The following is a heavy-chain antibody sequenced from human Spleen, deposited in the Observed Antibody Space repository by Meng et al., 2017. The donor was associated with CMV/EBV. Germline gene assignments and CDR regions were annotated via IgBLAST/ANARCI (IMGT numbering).Heavy chain of an antibody. CDR2: IYYSGST. D-gene: IGHD2-2*01. CDR1: SISSGGYY. Sequence: SISSGGYYWSWIRQHPGKGLEWIGYIYYSGSTYYNPSLKSRVTISVDTSKNQFSLKLSSVTAADTAVYYCARDFTYCSSTSCSRGFDYWGQGTLVTVSS. CDR3: ARDFTYCSSTSCSRGFDY. J-gene: IGHJ4*02. V-gene: IGHV4-31*02.